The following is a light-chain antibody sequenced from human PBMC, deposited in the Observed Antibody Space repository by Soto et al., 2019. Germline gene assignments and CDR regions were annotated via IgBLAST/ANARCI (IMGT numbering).Light chain of an antibody. CDR3: QQRWSWPLT. Sequence: EIVLTQSPATLSLSPGERATLSCRASQSINSQLAWYQQKPGQAPRLLIYDASNRATGIPARFSGSETWTDVTLTISSLEPEESAVYYCQQRWSWPLTVGGGTKVDI. CDR1: QSINSQ. V-gene: IGKV3-11*01. J-gene: IGKJ4*01. CDR2: DAS.